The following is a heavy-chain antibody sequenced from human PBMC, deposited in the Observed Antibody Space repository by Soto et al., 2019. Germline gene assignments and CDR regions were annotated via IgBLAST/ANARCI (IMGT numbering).Heavy chain of an antibody. V-gene: IGHV2-26*01. CDR2: IFSSDDK. D-gene: IGHD3-10*01. CDR1: GFSFSDSRMG. Sequence: QVTLKESGPVLVQPTETLTLTCTVSGFSFSDSRMGVSWIRQPPGKALEWLAHIFSSDDKSYTTSLKTRLTISKDSSKTQVVLTLTDVDPVDAGTYYCVRWFRDGQENWLDPWGQGTLVTVSS. CDR3: VRWFRDGQENWLDP. J-gene: IGHJ5*02.